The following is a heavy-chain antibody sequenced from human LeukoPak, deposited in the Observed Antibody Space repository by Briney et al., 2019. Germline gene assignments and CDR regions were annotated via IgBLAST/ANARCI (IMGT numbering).Heavy chain of an antibody. CDR1: GGSISSGGYY. CDR3: ARHYPTAANFAY. Sequence: SETLSLTCTVSGGSISSGGYYWSWIREHPGKGLEWIGYIFFMGSTYYNPSLKSRVSISVDTSKNQFSLNLSSVTAADTAVYYCARHYPTAANFAYGGQGTLVTVSS. J-gene: IGHJ4*02. V-gene: IGHV4-31*02. D-gene: IGHD2-21*02. CDR2: IFFMGST.